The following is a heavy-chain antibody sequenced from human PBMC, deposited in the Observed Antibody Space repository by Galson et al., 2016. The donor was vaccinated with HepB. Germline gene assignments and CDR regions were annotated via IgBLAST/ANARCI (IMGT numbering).Heavy chain of an antibody. CDR2: IRSDGSPT. D-gene: IGHD2-15*01. V-gene: IGHV3-48*02. CDR3: ARDPHSLDS. Sequence: SLRLSCAASGFSISSYSMNWVRQAPGKGLEWVSYIRSDGSPTHYADSVKGRFTISRDSAKNSLFLQMNSLRDEDTAVYYCARDPHSLDSWGHGTMVTVSS. J-gene: IGHJ5*01. CDR1: GFSISSYS.